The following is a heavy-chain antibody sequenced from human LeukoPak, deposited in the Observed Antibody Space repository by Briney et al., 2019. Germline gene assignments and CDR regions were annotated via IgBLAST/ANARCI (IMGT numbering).Heavy chain of an antibody. CDR1: GYTFTGYY. Sequence: GASVKVSCKASGYTFTGYYMHWVRQVPGQGLEWMGWINPNSGGTNYAQKFQGRVTMTRDTSISTAYMELSRLRSDDTAVYYCARSMVRGVIVPPFDYWGHGTLVTVSS. D-gene: IGHD3-10*01. CDR2: INPNSGGT. CDR3: ARSMVRGVIVPPFDY. V-gene: IGHV1-2*02. J-gene: IGHJ4*01.